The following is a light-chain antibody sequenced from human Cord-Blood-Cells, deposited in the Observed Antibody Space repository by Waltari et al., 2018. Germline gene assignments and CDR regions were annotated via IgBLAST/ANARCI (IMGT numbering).Light chain of an antibody. CDR1: SSDVGSYNR. J-gene: IGLJ2*01. V-gene: IGLV2-18*02. CDR2: EVS. Sequence: QSALTQPPSVSGSPGQSVTISCTGTSSDVGSYNRVSWYQQPPGTAPKLMSYEVSNRPLRVPGPLSGFQSGNTALLTHSGLQAEVGADYYWRSFTSRRPVVFGRGTKLTVL. CDR3: RSFTSRRPVV.